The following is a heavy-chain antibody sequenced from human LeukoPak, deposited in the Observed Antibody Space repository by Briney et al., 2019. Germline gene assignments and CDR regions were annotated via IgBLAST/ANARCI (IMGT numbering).Heavy chain of an antibody. V-gene: IGHV4-59*01. D-gene: IGHD3-16*01. J-gene: IGHJ6*03. Sequence: SETLSLTCTVSGGSISSYYWSWIRQPPGKGLEWIGYIYYSGSSNYNPSLKSRVTISVDTSKNQFSLKLSSVTAADTAVYYCARETSQKGAHYMDVWGKGTTVTISS. CDR3: ARETSQKGAHYMDV. CDR1: GGSISSYY. CDR2: IYYSGSS.